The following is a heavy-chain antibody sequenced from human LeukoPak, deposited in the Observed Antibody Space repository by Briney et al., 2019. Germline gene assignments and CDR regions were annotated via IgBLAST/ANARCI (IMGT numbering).Heavy chain of an antibody. J-gene: IGHJ6*03. CDR3: ARDHSPHDRVDYNYYTDV. V-gene: IGHV3-30*01. CDR2: ILYDGSKT. Sequence: GGSLRLSCAASGFTLSSYTTHWVRQAPGKGLEWVVVILYDGSKTYYAESVKGRFTISRDNSKNTVDLQLNSLRPDDSSIYYCARDHSPHDRVDYNYYTDVWGKGTRVTVSS. D-gene: IGHD3-10*02. CDR1: GFTLSSYT.